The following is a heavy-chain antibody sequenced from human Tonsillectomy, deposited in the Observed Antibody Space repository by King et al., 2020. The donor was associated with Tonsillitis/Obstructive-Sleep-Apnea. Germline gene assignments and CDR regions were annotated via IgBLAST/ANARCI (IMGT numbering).Heavy chain of an antibody. J-gene: IGHJ6*02. CDR3: ARTYDYSPYYYYYGMDV. CDR1: GYTFTNYY. D-gene: IGHD4-11*01. V-gene: IGHV1-46*01. CDR2: IKASGGST. Sequence: VQLVESGAEVRKPGVSVKISCKASGYTFTNYYMNWVRQAPGQGLEWMGIIKASGGSTSYAQKFQGRVTMTRDTSTSSVYMELSSLRSEDTAVYYCARTYDYSPYYYYYGMDVWGQGTTVTVSS.